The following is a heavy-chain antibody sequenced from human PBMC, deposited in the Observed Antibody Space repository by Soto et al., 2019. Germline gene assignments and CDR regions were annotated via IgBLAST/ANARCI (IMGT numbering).Heavy chain of an antibody. V-gene: IGHV4-34*01. Sequence: VQLQQWGAGLLKPSETLSLSCVVSGGSLSGYYWTWIRQAPGKGLEWIGEINHSGATNYNPSLKSRVTISLDTCQKQLSQQLSSVTAADTAVYYCARGSTPYADASDIWGQVPRVTVSS. CDR3: ARGSTPYADASDI. J-gene: IGHJ3*02. CDR2: INHSGAT. CDR1: GGSLSGYY. D-gene: IGHD2-8*01.